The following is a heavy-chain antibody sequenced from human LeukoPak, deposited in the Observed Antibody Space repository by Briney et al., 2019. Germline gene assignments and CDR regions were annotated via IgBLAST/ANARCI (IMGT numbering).Heavy chain of an antibody. CDR1: GFTFDDYA. CDR2: ISWNSGSI. J-gene: IGHJ4*02. V-gene: IGHV3-9*01. Sequence: GRSLRLSCAASGFTFDDYAMHWVRQAPGKGLEWVSGISWNSGSIGYADSVKGRFTISRDNAKNSLYLQMNSLRAEDTAAYYCARGDYGDYGKDYWGQGTLVTVSS. CDR3: ARGDYGDYGKDY. D-gene: IGHD4-17*01.